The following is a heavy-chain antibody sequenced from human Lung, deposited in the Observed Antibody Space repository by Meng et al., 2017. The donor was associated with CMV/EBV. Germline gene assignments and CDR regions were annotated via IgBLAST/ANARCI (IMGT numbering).Heavy chain of an antibody. D-gene: IGHD2-15*01. Sequence: GESLKISCAASGFTVSSYYMSWVRQAPGKGLEWVSVIYSGGSTYYADAVKGRFTISRDNSKNTQYLQMNSLRAEDTAVYYCARGSGREIWTQSVDYWGQGXLVTVSS. CDR1: GFTVSSYY. V-gene: IGHV3-66*02. CDR2: IYSGGST. CDR3: ARGSGREIWTQSVDY. J-gene: IGHJ4*02.